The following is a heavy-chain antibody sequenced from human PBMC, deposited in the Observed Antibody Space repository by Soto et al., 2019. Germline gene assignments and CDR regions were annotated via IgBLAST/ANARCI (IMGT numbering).Heavy chain of an antibody. Sequence: EVQLVESGGGLVQPGGSLRLSCAASGVTFRRYSMNWVRQAPGKGLEWVSYIGSSSSDIYYADSVKGRFTISRDNAKNSLYLQVNSLRDGDTAVSYCARGMVYSRVWDYYYAMDVWGQGTTVSVS. CDR2: IGSSSSDI. CDR1: GVTFRRYS. D-gene: IGHD6-19*01. V-gene: IGHV3-48*02. CDR3: ARGMVYSRVWDYYYAMDV. J-gene: IGHJ6*02.